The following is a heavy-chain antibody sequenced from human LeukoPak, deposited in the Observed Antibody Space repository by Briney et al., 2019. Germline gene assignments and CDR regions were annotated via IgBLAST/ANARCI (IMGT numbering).Heavy chain of an antibody. J-gene: IGHJ4*02. V-gene: IGHV1-2*02. Sequence: ASVKVSCKASGYTFTDCYMHWVRQAPGQGFEWMGWINPNDGDTNYAQKFQGRVTMTRDTSISTARMEVSRLRSGDTAVYYCARANFLYCSSSTCLFDYWGQGTLVTVSS. CDR1: GYTFTDCY. D-gene: IGHD2-2*01. CDR2: INPNDGDT. CDR3: ARANFLYCSSSTCLFDY.